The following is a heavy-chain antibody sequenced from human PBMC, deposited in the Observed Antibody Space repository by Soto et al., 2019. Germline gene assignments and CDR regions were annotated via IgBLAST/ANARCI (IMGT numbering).Heavy chain of an antibody. J-gene: IGHJ6*02. V-gene: IGHV4-31*03. CDR3: ARGYASLTARPLFDYYYGMDV. Sequence: QVQLQESGPGLVKPSQTLSLTCTVSGGSISSGGYYWSWIRQHPGKGLEWIGYIYYSGSTYYNPSLKSRVTISVDTSKNQFSLKLSSVTAADTVVYYCARGYASLTARPLFDYYYGMDVWGQGTTVTVSS. CDR1: GGSISSGGYY. CDR2: IYYSGST. D-gene: IGHD6-6*01.